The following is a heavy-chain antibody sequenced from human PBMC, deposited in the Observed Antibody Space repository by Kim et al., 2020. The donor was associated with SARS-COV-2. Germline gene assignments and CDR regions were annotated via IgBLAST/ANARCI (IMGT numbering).Heavy chain of an antibody. Sequence: ASVKVSCKASGYTFTSYGVSWVRQAPGQGLEWMGWISAYNGNTNYAQKLQGRVTMTTDTSTSTAYMALRSLRSDDTSMYYCARDYGSGSYSYFFDYWCQGTLVTVS. CDR1: GYTFTSYG. CDR3: ARDYGSGSYSYFFDY. V-gene: IGHV1-18*01. D-gene: IGHD3-10*01. J-gene: IGHJ4*02. CDR2: ISAYNGNT.